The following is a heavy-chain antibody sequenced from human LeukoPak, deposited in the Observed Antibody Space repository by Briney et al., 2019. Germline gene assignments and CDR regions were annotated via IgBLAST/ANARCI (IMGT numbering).Heavy chain of an antibody. CDR2: IYPGDSDT. D-gene: IGHD3-22*01. Sequence: GESLNISCKGSGYSFTSYWIGWVRQVPGKGLEWMGIIYPGDSDTRYSPSFQGQVTISADKSISTAYLQWSSRKASDTAMYYCARVSPFYDSSGYNDYWGQGTLVTVSS. V-gene: IGHV5-51*01. CDR1: GYSFTSYW. CDR3: ARVSPFYDSSGYNDY. J-gene: IGHJ4*02.